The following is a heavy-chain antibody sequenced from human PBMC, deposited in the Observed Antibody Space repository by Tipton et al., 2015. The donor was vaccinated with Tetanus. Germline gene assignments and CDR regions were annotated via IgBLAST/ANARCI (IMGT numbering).Heavy chain of an antibody. CDR3: AREADCSGGSCCSGDFDN. J-gene: IGHJ4*02. Sequence: SGFIFSRYGIHWVRQAPGKGLEWVAVSWYDGTDKYYADSVKGRFTISRDNSKNTLYLQMNSLRAEGTAVDYCAREADCSGGSCCSGDFDNLGQGTQVTVSS. V-gene: IGHV3-33*01. CDR1: GFIFSRYG. CDR2: SWYDGTDK. D-gene: IGHD2-15*01.